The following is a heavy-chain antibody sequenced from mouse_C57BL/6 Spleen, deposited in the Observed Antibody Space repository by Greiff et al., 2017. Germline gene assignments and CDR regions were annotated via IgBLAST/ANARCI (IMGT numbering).Heavy chain of an antibody. CDR1: GYTFTSYW. CDR2: IDPSDSYT. J-gene: IGHJ3*01. D-gene: IGHD2-3*01. Sequence: QVQLQQPGAELVKPGASVKLSCKASGYTFTSYWMQWVKQRPGQGLEWIGEIDPSDSYTNYNQKFKGKATLTVDTSSSTAYMQLSSLTSEDSAVYYCASKWDGYYPFAYWGQGTLVTVSA. CDR3: ASKWDGYYPFAY. V-gene: IGHV1-50*01.